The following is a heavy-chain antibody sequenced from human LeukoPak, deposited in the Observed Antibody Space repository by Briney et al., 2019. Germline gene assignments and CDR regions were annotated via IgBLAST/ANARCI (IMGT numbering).Heavy chain of an antibody. V-gene: IGHV3-23*01. J-gene: IGHJ3*02. CDR1: GFTFSNRV. CDR2: IGGGGIT. D-gene: IGHD2-21*01. Sequence: PGGSLRLSCAASGFTFSNRVMNWVRQAPGKGLEWVSGIGGGGITFYPHSVRGRFTISRDNSKNTLYLQMNNLRAEDTALYYCAKDFQGQIPDAFDIWGQGTLVTVSS. CDR3: AKDFQGQIPDAFDI.